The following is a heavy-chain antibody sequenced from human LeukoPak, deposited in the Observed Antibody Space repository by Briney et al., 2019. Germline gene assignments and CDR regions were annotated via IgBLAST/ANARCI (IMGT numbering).Heavy chain of an antibody. CDR2: IWYDGSNK. CDR3: AREGVTRSDAFDI. D-gene: IGHD2-2*01. J-gene: IGHJ3*02. CDR1: GFTLSSYG. Sequence: GRSLRLSCAASGFTLSSYGMHWVRQAPGKGLEWVAVIWYDGSNKYYADSVKGRFTISRDNSKNTLYLQMNSLRAEDTAVYYCAREGVTRSDAFDIWGQGTMVTVSS. V-gene: IGHV3-33*01.